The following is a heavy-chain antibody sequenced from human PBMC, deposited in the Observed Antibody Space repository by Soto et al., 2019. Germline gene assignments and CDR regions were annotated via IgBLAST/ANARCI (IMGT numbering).Heavy chain of an antibody. V-gene: IGHV3-33*06. J-gene: IGHJ4*02. CDR3: AKEMTPLMVPTYALWRTQRPGDFDY. D-gene: IGHD2-8*01. CDR1: GFTFRNYA. Sequence: QVQLVESGGGVVQPGKSLRLSCVGSGFTFRNYAMHWVRQAPGKGLEWVALIWHDGTNKDYVDSVKGRFTISRDNSKNPLYLQMNSLRVEDTGVYYCAKEMTPLMVPTYALWRTQRPGDFDYWGQGTLVTVSS. CDR2: IWHDGTNK.